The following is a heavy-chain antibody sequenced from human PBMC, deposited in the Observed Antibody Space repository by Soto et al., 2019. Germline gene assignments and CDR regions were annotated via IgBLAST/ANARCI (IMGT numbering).Heavy chain of an antibody. D-gene: IGHD6-13*01. CDR3: SRVGGAAAGTGGMDD. Sequence: PGGSLRLSCAASGFTFSSYSMNWVRQAPGKGLEWVSSISSSSSYIYYADSVKGRFTISRDNAKNSLYLQMNSLRAEDTAVYYCSRVGGAAAGTGGMDDWGQGTTVTVSS. CDR1: GFTFSSYS. CDR2: ISSSSSYI. J-gene: IGHJ6*01. V-gene: IGHV3-21*01.